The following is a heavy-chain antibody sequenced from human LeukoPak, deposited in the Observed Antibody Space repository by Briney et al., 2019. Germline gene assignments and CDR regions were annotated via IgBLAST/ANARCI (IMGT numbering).Heavy chain of an antibody. J-gene: IGHJ4*02. Sequence: SETLSLTCTVSGGSISTYFWSWIRQPPGKGLEWIGYVYYSGSTNYNPSLKSRVTILVDTSKNQFSLKLTSVTAADTAVYYCARYIAGTTGYFDYWGQGTLVTVSS. D-gene: IGHD1-20*01. CDR1: GGSISTYF. CDR2: VYYSGST. V-gene: IGHV4-59*01. CDR3: ARYIAGTTGYFDY.